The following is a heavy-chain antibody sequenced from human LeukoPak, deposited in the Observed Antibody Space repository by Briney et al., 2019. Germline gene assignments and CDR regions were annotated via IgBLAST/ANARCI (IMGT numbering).Heavy chain of an antibody. CDR2: INHSGYT. Sequence: PSETLSLTCAVYGESSFSSYYWSWIRQTPGGALEWIGEINHSGYTNYNPSLKSRVTLSIDTSKNQFSLRLSSVTAADTAVYHCSRQVVGNDYWGQGTLVTVSS. V-gene: IGHV4-34*01. CDR1: GESSFSSYY. J-gene: IGHJ4*02. D-gene: IGHD3-22*01. CDR3: SRQVVGNDY.